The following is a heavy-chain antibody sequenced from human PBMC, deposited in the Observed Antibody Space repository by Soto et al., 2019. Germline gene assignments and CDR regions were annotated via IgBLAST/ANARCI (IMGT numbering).Heavy chain of an antibody. CDR2: IYYSGST. D-gene: IGHD3-10*01. J-gene: IGHJ6*02. V-gene: IGHV4-59*01. CDR1: GGSISSYC. Sequence: PSETLSLTCTVAGGSISSYCWSWIRQPPGKGLEWIGYIYYSGSTNYNPSLKSRVTISVDTSKNQFSLKLSSVTAADTAVYYCARDSLLWFGEPPGGMDVWGQGTTVTVSS. CDR3: ARDSLLWFGEPPGGMDV.